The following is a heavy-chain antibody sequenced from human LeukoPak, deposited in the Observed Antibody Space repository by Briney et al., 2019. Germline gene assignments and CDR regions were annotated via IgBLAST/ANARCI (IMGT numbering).Heavy chain of an antibody. V-gene: IGHV4-4*07. D-gene: IGHD4-17*01. Sequence: SETLSLTCTVSRDSFSSYFWGWIRLPAGKGLEWIGRMYTSGITNSNPSLKSRVTMSVDTSKNQFSLNLTSVTAADTAVYYCARDDFDYGDCGGLGGFDYWGQGTLVTVSS. J-gene: IGHJ4*02. CDR2: MYTSGIT. CDR3: ARDDFDYGDCGGLGGFDY. CDR1: RDSFSSYF.